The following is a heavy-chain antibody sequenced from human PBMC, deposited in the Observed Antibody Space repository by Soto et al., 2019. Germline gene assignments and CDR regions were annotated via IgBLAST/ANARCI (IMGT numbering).Heavy chain of an antibody. CDR2: IYNSGFT. Sequence: SETLSLTCTVSGDSISAYYWSWIRQPPGKGLEWIGHIYNSGFTNYNPSLEGRVTISVDTSRNYFSLKVRSVTTADTAVYYCARLERTVTGYYYYYGVDVWGQGTTVTV. J-gene: IGHJ6*02. CDR3: ARLERTVTGYYYYYGVDV. D-gene: IGHD4-17*01. V-gene: IGHV4-59*01. CDR1: GDSISAYY.